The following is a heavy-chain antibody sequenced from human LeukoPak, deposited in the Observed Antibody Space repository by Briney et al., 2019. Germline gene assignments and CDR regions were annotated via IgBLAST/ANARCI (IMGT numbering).Heavy chain of an antibody. D-gene: IGHD6-13*01. J-gene: IGHJ4*02. CDR1: GFTFSSYS. CDR3: AREIAAAGPDY. CDR2: ISSSSSYI. V-gene: IGHV3-21*01. Sequence: GGSLRLSCAASGFTFSSYSMNWVRQAPGKGLEWASSISSSSSYIYYADSVKGRFTISRDNAKNSLYLQMNSLRAEDTAVYYCAREIAAAGPDYWGQGTLVTVSS.